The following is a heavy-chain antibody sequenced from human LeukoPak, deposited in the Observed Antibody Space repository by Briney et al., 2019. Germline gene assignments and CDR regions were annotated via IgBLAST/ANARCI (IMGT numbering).Heavy chain of an antibody. D-gene: IGHD6-13*01. V-gene: IGHV4-59*01. Sequence: SETLSLTCTVSGGSISSYYWSWIRQFPGKGLEWVGYIYYSGSTNYNPSLKSRVTISVDTYKNQFSLKLSSVTAADTAVYYCARGFSSSWYWFDPWGQGTLVTVSS. J-gene: IGHJ5*02. CDR3: ARGFSSSWYWFDP. CDR1: GGSISSYY. CDR2: IYYSGST.